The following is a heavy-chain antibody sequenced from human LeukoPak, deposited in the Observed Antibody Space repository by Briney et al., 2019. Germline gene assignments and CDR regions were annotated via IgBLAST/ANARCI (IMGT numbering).Heavy chain of an antibody. D-gene: IGHD1-1*01. CDR1: GFTFSSYG. CDR2: VSYDGSNK. CDR3: AKEETTGAATPDFGPNDY. Sequence: GGSLRLSCAASGFTFSSYGMHWVRQAPDKGLEWAAVVSYDGSNKYYADSVKGRFTISRDNSKNTLYLQMISLRAEDTAVYYCAKEETTGAATPDFGPNDYWGQGTLVTVSS. J-gene: IGHJ4*02. V-gene: IGHV3-30*18.